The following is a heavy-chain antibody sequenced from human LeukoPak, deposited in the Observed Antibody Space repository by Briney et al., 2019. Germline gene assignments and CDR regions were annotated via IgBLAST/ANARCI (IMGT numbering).Heavy chain of an antibody. D-gene: IGHD5-12*01. CDR2: IYSGGDT. J-gene: IGHJ4*02. Sequence: ETLSLTRAVYGGSFSGYYWSWIRQPPGKGLEWVSVIYSGGDTYYADSVKGRFTISRDNSKNTLYLQMNTLRAEDTAVYYCARASGYSGYDPFDYWGQGTLVTVSS. CDR1: GGSFSGYY. CDR3: ARASGYSGYDPFDY. V-gene: IGHV3-53*01.